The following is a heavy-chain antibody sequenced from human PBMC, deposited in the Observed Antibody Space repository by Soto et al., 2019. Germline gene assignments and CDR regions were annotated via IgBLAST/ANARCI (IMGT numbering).Heavy chain of an antibody. J-gene: IGHJ6*02. CDR3: ARGGGYCSSTSCPDADPYYYYYYGMDV. V-gene: IGHV4-31*03. Sequence: SETLSLTCTVSGGSISSGGYYWSWIRQHPGKGLEWIGYIYYSGSTYYNPSLKSRVTISVDTSKNQFSLKLSSVTAADTAVYYCARGGGYCSSTSCPDADPYYYYYYGMDVWGQGTTVTVSS. CDR1: GGSISSGGYY. D-gene: IGHD2-2*01. CDR2: IYYSGST.